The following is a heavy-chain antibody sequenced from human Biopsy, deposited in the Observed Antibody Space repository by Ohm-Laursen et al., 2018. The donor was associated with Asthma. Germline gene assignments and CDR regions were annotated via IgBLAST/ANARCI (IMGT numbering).Heavy chain of an antibody. D-gene: IGHD3-22*01. J-gene: IGHJ4*02. V-gene: IGHV3-53*01. CDR1: GFAVSRDH. CDR3: ARGDSSNWSHYYFDY. Sequence: SLRLSCTASGFAVSRDHMFWVRQAPGKGLEWVSVIYSGGTSHTADSVRGRFTISRVYSKNTLYLQMHSLRAEDTAVYYCARGDSSNWSHYYFDYWGQGTLVTVSS. CDR2: IYSGGTS.